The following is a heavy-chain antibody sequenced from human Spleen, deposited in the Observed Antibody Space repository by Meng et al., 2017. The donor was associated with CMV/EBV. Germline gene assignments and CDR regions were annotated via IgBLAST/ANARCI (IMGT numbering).Heavy chain of an antibody. D-gene: IGHD2-8*02. V-gene: IGHV4-4*01. J-gene: IGHJ4*02. CDR1: GDSISRNLW. CDR2: ISYSGDT. CDR3: ARSPGFWSLDY. Sequence: TGAVSGDSISRNLWWSWVRQPPGKGLEWIGEISYSGDTKYNPSLQSRATISSDTTNNRFSLRLNSVTAAGTGVYFCARSPGFWSLDYWGRGTLVTVSS.